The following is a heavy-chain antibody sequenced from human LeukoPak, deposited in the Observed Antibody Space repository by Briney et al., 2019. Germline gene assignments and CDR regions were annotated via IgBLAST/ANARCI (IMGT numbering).Heavy chain of an antibody. CDR2: IRYDGNNK. CDR3: AKAPYYYDSSGYYYEY. V-gene: IGHV3-30*02. CDR1: GFTFSSYG. J-gene: IGHJ4*02. D-gene: IGHD3-22*01. Sequence: SGGSLRLSCAASGFTFSSYGMHWVRQAPGKGLEWVAFIRYDGNNKYYADSVQGRFTISRDNSKNTLYLQMNSLRAEDTAVYYCAKAPYYYDSSGYYYEYWGQGTLVTVSS.